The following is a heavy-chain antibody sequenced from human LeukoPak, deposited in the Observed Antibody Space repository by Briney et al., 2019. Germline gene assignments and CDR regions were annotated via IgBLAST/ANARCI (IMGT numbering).Heavy chain of an antibody. Sequence: GGSLRLSCAASGFTFSSYSMNWVRQAPGKGLEWVSYISSSSSTIYYADSVKGRFTISRDNAKNSPYLQMNSLRAEDTAVYYCARGDKQDYGDYDGRYYFDYWGQGTLVTVSS. CDR2: ISSSSSTI. CDR3: ARGDKQDYGDYDGRYYFDY. D-gene: IGHD4-17*01. CDR1: GFTFSSYS. J-gene: IGHJ4*02. V-gene: IGHV3-48*01.